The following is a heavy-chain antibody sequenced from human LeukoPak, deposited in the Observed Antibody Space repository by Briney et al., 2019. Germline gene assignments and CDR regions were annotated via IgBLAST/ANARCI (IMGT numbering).Heavy chain of an antibody. CDR2: IYSGGST. CDR1: GFTVSSNH. D-gene: IGHD6-13*01. V-gene: IGHV3-66*04. Sequence: GGSLRLSCAASGFTVSSNHMSWVRQAPGKGLEWVSVIYSGGSTYYADSVKGRFTISRDNSKNTLYLQMNSLRAEDTAVYYCARHQGYSSSCHYWGQGTLVTVSS. CDR3: ARHQGYSSSCHY. J-gene: IGHJ4*02.